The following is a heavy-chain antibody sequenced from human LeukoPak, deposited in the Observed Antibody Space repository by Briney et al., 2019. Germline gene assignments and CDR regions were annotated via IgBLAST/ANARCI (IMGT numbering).Heavy chain of an antibody. CDR1: GGSISSSSYY. CDR2: IYYSGST. CDR3: ARESSSWYAFDY. V-gene: IGHV4-39*07. Sequence: SETLSLTCTVSGGSISSSSYYWGWIRQPPGKGLEWIGSIYYSGSTYYNPSLKSRVTISVDTFKNQFSLKLSSVTAADTAVYYCARESSSWYAFDYWGQGTLVTVSS. D-gene: IGHD6-13*01. J-gene: IGHJ4*02.